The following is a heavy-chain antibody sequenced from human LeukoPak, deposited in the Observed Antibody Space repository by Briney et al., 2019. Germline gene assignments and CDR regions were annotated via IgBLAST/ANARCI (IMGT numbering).Heavy chain of an antibody. Sequence: SETLSLTCTVSGGSISSGGYYWSWIRQHPGQGLEWIGCIYYSGSTYYNPSLKSRVTISVDTSKNQFSLKLSSVTAADTAVYYCARDERYYDFWSEGMDVWGQGTTVTVSS. J-gene: IGHJ6*02. CDR2: IYYSGST. D-gene: IGHD3-3*01. V-gene: IGHV4-31*03. CDR1: GGSISSGGYY. CDR3: ARDERYYDFWSEGMDV.